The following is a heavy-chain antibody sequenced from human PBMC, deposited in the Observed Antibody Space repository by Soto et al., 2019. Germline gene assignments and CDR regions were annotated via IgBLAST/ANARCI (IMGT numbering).Heavy chain of an antibody. CDR2: IFPSDSDT. CDR1: GYRFTSYW. CDR3: ARKDKSGYFNWFDP. D-gene: IGHD3-22*01. J-gene: IGHJ5*02. V-gene: IGHV5-51*01. Sequence: GESLKISCRTSGYRFTSYWIAWVRQMPGKGLEWMGIIFPSDSDTRYSPSFQGQVTISADGSTSTVFLQWASLKASDTAVYFCARKDKSGYFNWFDPWGQGTLVTVSS.